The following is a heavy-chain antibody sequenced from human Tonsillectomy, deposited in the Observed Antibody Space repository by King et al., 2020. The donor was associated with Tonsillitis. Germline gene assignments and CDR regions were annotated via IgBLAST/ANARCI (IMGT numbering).Heavy chain of an antibody. CDR2: INQDGSEQ. CDR3: ASLQDFHERSGNRPDALDI. CDR1: GFIFSEYW. J-gene: IGHJ3*02. V-gene: IGHV3-7*01. Sequence: QLVQSGGGFVQPGGSRRLSCEASGFIFSEYWKTWVRQAPGKGLEWVATINQDGSEQYYVDSVKGRFTISRDNGKNSLYLQMNSLRAEDTALYYCASLQDFHERSGNRPDALDIWGQGTMVTVSS. D-gene: IGHD2-15*01.